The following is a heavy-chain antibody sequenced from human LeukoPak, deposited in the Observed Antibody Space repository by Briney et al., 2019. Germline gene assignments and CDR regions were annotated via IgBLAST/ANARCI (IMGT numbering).Heavy chain of an antibody. CDR1: GFTFDDYG. Sequence: PGGSLRLSCAASGFTFDDYGMSWIRRPPGKGLEWIGSIYYSGSTYYNPSLKSRVTISVDTSKNQFSLKLSSVTAADTAVYYCARQGIVGARNYFDYWGQGTLVTVSS. D-gene: IGHD1-26*01. V-gene: IGHV4-39*01. CDR3: ARQGIVGARNYFDY. CDR2: IYYSGST. J-gene: IGHJ4*02.